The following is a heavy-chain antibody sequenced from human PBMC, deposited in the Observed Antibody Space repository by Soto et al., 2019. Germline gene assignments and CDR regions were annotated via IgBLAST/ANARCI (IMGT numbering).Heavy chain of an antibody. D-gene: IGHD6-19*01. J-gene: IGHJ5*02. CDR1: GYTFTSCY. CDR3: ARGTPGIAVAGTFVSLGSFNNWFDP. V-gene: IGHV1-46*01. CDR2: INPSGGST. Sequence: ASVKVSCKASGYTFTSCYMHWVRQAPGQRLEWMGIINPSGGSTSYAQKFQGRVTMTRDTSTSTVYMELSSLRSEDTAVYYCARGTPGIAVAGTFVSLGSFNNWFDPWGQGTLVTVSS.